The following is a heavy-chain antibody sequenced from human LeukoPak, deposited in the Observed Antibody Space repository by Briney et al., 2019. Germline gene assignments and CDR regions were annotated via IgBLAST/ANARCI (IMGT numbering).Heavy chain of an antibody. CDR1: GYTFTTYY. Sequence: GASVKVSCKASGYTFTTYYMHWVRQAPGQGLEWMGIINPSGGSTSYAQKFQGRVTMTRDMSTSTVYMELSSLRSEDTAVYYCARGLGPIAMFDPWGQGTLVTVSS. CDR2: INPSGGST. CDR3: ARGLGPIAMFDP. J-gene: IGHJ5*02. D-gene: IGHD6-6*01. V-gene: IGHV1-46*01.